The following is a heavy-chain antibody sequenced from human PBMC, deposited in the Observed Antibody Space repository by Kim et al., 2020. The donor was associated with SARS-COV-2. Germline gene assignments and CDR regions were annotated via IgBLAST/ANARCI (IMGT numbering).Heavy chain of an antibody. D-gene: IGHD3-22*01. Sequence: GGSLRLSCAASGFTFTSYGMHWVRQAPGKGLEWVSFISYDGNNKYYGDSMKGRFTISRDNSKNTLFLQMNSLRPEDTAVYFCAKMRGYDDASGYDHYWAQGTLVSVSS. V-gene: IGHV3-30*18. CDR2: ISYDGNNK. CDR3: AKMRGYDDASGYDHY. J-gene: IGHJ4*02. CDR1: GFTFTSYG.